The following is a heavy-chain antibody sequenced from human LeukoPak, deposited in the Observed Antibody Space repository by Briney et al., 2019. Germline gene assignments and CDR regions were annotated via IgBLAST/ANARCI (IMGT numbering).Heavy chain of an antibody. D-gene: IGHD6-6*01. V-gene: IGHV1-18*01. Sequence: GASVKVSCKASGYTFTSYGISWVRQAPGQGLEWMGWISAYNGNTNYAQKFQGRVTMTTDTSTSTAYMELRSLRSDDAAVYYCATSSIAANDAFDIWGQGTMVTVSS. J-gene: IGHJ3*02. CDR3: ATSSIAANDAFDI. CDR2: ISAYNGNT. CDR1: GYTFTSYG.